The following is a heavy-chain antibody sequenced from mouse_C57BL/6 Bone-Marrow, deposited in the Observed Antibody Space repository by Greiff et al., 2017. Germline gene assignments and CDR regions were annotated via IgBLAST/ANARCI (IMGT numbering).Heavy chain of an antibody. CDR2: IDPETGGT. V-gene: IGHV1-15*01. CDR1: GYTFTDYE. Sequence: VKLVESGAELVRPGASVTLSCKASGYTFTDYEMHWVKQTPVHGLEWIGAIDPETGGTAYNQKFKGKAILTADKSSSTAYMELRSLTSEDSAVYYCTRGQLRGWFAYWGQGTLVTVSA. J-gene: IGHJ3*01. D-gene: IGHD3-2*02. CDR3: TRGQLRGWFAY.